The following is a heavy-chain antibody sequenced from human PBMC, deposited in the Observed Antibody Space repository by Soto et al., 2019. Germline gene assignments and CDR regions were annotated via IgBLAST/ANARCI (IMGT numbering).Heavy chain of an antibody. D-gene: IGHD3-22*01. CDR2: ISAYNGNT. Sequence: QVQLVQSGAEVKKPGASVKVSCKASGYTFTSYGISWVRQAPGQGLEWMGWISAYNGNTNYAQKLQGRVTMTTDTSTSTAYMELRSLRSDDTAEYYCARDDYYDSSGYYWFDPWGQGTLVTVSS. CDR1: GYTFTSYG. V-gene: IGHV1-18*01. J-gene: IGHJ5*02. CDR3: ARDDYYDSSGYYWFDP.